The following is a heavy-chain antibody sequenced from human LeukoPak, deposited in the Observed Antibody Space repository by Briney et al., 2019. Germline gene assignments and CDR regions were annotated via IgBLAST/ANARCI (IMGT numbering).Heavy chain of an antibody. Sequence: SETLSLTCTVSGGSISSGSYHWSWIRQPAGKALEWIGRIYPSGSTNYDPSLKSRVTISVDTSKNQFSLKLSSVTAADTAVYYCARLTGDDYVWGSYRYASYFDYWGQGTLVTVSS. CDR3: ARLTGDDYVWGSYRYASYFDY. CDR1: GGSISSGSYH. J-gene: IGHJ4*02. V-gene: IGHV4-61*02. D-gene: IGHD3-16*02. CDR2: IYPSGST.